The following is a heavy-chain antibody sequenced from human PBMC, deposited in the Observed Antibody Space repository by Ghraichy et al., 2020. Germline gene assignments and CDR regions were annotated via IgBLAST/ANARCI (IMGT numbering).Heavy chain of an antibody. CDR2: IYYSGST. CDR1: GGSISSGGYY. Sequence: SETLSLTCTVSGGSISSGGYYWSWIRQHPGKGLEWIGYIYYSGSTYYNPSLKSRVTISVDTSKNQFSLKLSSVTAADTAVYYCARETAYCGGDCYFSHWGQGTLVTVSS. D-gene: IGHD2-21*02. CDR3: ARETAYCGGDCYFSH. V-gene: IGHV4-31*03. J-gene: IGHJ4*02.